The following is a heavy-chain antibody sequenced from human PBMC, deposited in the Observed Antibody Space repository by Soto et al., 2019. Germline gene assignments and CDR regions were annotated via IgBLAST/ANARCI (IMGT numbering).Heavy chain of an antibody. CDR3: ARYPLDHDPDYYYYGMDV. J-gene: IGHJ6*02. Sequence: QVQLVESGGGVVQPGRSLRLSCAASGFTFRSSGMHWVRQAPGKGLEWVAVIWYDGSNKYYADSVKGRFTISRDNSKNTLYLQMNSLRAEDTAVYYCARYPLDHDPDYYYYGMDVWGQGTTVTVSS. D-gene: IGHD1-1*01. CDR2: IWYDGSNK. V-gene: IGHV3-33*01. CDR1: GFTFRSSG.